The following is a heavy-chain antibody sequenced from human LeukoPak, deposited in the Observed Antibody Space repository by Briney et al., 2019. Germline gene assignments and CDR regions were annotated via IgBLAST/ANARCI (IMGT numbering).Heavy chain of an antibody. CDR2: INPNSGGT. D-gene: IGHD7-27*01. V-gene: IGHV1-2*02. CDR3: ARELTWGYYYYYYYMDV. J-gene: IGHJ6*03. Sequence: ASVKVSCKASGYTFTGYYMHWVRQAPGQGLEWMGWINPNSGGTNYAQKFQGRVTMTRDTSISTAYMELSRLRSDDTAVYYCARELTWGYYYYYYYMDVWGKGTTVTISS. CDR1: GYTFTGYY.